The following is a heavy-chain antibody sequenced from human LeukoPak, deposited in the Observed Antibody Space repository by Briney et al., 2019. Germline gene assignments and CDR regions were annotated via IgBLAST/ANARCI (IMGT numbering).Heavy chain of an antibody. CDR2: ISTGSTFI. Sequence: PGGSLRLSCAASGFPFNTYSMNWFRQAPGKGLEWVSSISTGSTFIYYSDSVTGRFTISRDHAKNSLSLQMNSLRAEDTAVYYCVSDAGNYSRYFDFWGQGTLVTVSS. J-gene: IGHJ4*02. CDR3: VSDAGNYSRYFDF. D-gene: IGHD1-26*01. V-gene: IGHV3-21*01. CDR1: GFPFNTYS.